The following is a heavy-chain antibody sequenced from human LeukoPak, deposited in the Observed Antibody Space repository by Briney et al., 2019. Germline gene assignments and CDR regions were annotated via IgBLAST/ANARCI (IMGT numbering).Heavy chain of an antibody. J-gene: IGHJ4*02. CDR3: GGIVTAGTVDY. V-gene: IGHV4-4*09. Sequence: SETLSLTCTVCGGSVSSYHWSRIRQSPGKGLEWIGYIDSSGTTNYSPSLKSRVMISVDTSKNQFSPQLSSVTAADTAVYYCGGIVTAGTVDYWGQGILVTVSS. D-gene: IGHD6-13*01. CDR1: GGSVSSYH. CDR2: IDSSGTT.